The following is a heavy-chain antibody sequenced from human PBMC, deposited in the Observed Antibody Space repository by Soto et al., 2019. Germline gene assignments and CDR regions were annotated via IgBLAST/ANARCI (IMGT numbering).Heavy chain of an antibody. CDR2: IYHSGGT. Sequence: SETLSLTCGVSGGSISSTYWWTWVRQPPGKGLEWISEIYHSGGTNYNPSLESRVTISVDKSKNQFSLTVTSVTAADTAVYYCAREKGLPYYYYDLDVWGQGTTVTVSS. CDR1: GGSISSTYW. J-gene: IGHJ6*02. V-gene: IGHV4-4*02. CDR3: AREKGLPYYYYDLDV.